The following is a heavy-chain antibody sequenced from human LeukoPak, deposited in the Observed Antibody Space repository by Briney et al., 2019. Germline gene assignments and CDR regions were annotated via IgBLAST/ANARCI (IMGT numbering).Heavy chain of an antibody. V-gene: IGHV3-7*01. CDR3: AKRTDYFDY. J-gene: IGHJ4*02. Sequence: GGSLRLSCAASGFTFSNYWMNWVRQAPGKGLEWVANIKQDGGEKSYVDSVKGRFTISRDNAKNSLHLQMNSLRAEDTAVYYCAKRTDYFDYWGQGTLVTVSS. CDR1: GFTFSNYW. D-gene: IGHD1/OR15-1a*01. CDR2: IKQDGGEK.